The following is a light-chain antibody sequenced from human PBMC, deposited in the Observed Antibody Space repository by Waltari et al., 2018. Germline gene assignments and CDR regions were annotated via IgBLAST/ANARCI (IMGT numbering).Light chain of an antibody. CDR3: QQYYSYPYS. V-gene: IGKV1-27*01. CDR2: SAS. Sequence: DIQMTQSPSSLSASVGDTVTITCRASQSFSSSLAWYQQKPGKAPKLLIYSASSLQSGVPSRFSSSKSGTDFTLTISSLQPEDIASYYCQQYYSYPYSFGQGTKVEIK. J-gene: IGKJ2*03. CDR1: QSFSSS.